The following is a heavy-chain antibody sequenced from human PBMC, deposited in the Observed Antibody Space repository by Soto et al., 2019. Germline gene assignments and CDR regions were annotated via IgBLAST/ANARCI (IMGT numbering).Heavy chain of an antibody. V-gene: IGHV1-2*02. Sequence: ASVKVSCKASGYTFTGYYMHWARQAPGQGLEWMGWVKSFNGDTNYAQKFQGRVTLTRDTSISTAYMEPSRLKSDDTAVYYCARVASPYSDVLTGNWFDPWGQGTLVTVSS. CDR3: ARVASPYSDVLTGNWFDP. J-gene: IGHJ5*02. CDR1: GYTFTGYY. D-gene: IGHD3-9*01. CDR2: VKSFNGDT.